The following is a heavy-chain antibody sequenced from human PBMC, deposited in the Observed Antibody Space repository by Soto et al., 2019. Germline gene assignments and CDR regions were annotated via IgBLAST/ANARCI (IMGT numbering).Heavy chain of an antibody. Sequence: SETLSLTCTVSGGSISSYYWSWMRQPPGKGLEWIGYIYYSGSTNYNPSLKSRVTISVDTSKNQFSLKLSSVTAADTAVYYCARYYDFWSGHYYYYYGMDVWGQGTTVTVSS. CDR2: IYYSGST. J-gene: IGHJ6*02. V-gene: IGHV4-59*01. CDR1: GGSISSYY. CDR3: ARYYDFWSGHYYYYYGMDV. D-gene: IGHD3-3*01.